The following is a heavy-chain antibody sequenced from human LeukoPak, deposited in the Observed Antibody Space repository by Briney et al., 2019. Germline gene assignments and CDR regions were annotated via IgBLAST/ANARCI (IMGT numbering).Heavy chain of an antibody. Sequence: GESLKISCKGSGYSFTNYWIGWLRQMPGKGLEWIGIIYPGDSDTRYSPSFQGQVTISADKSISTAYLQWSSLKASDTAMYYCARHRPYSSGWRHFDYWGQGTLVTVSS. CDR1: GYSFTNYW. D-gene: IGHD6-19*01. CDR2: IYPGDSDT. CDR3: ARHRPYSSGWRHFDY. J-gene: IGHJ4*02. V-gene: IGHV5-51*01.